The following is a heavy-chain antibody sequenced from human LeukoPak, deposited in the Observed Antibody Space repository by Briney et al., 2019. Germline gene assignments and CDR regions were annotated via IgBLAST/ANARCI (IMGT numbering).Heavy chain of an antibody. CDR3: ARDRLNHDFWSGYSGGDAFDI. CDR2: ISSSSSYI. CDR1: GFTFSSYS. Sequence: PGGSLRLSCAASGFTFSSYSMNWVRQAPGKGLEWVSSISSSSSYIYYADSVKGRFTISRDNAKNSLYLQMNSLGAEDTAVYYCARDRLNHDFWSGYSGGDAFDIWGQGTMVTVSS. V-gene: IGHV3-21*01. J-gene: IGHJ3*02. D-gene: IGHD3-3*01.